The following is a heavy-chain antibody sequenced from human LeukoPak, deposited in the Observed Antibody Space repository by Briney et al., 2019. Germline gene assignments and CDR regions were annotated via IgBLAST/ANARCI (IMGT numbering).Heavy chain of an antibody. Sequence: ASVTVSCKASGYTFTDYYMHWVRQAPGQGIEWMGWINPNSGGTNYAQKFRGRVTITRDTSISTAYMELSRLTSDDTAVYYCARDRIGGYYYYYMDVWGKGTTVTVSS. CDR1: GYTFTDYY. CDR2: INPNSGGT. D-gene: IGHD2-15*01. J-gene: IGHJ6*03. CDR3: ARDRIGGYYYYYMDV. V-gene: IGHV1-2*02.